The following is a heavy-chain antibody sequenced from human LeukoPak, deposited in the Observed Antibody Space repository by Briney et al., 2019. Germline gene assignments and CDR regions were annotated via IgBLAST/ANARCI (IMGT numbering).Heavy chain of an antibody. CDR1: GYTFTSYA. Sequence: ASVKVSCKASGYTFTSYAIHWVRQAPGQRLEWMGWISAYNGNTNYAQKLQGRVTMTTDTSTSTAYMELRSLRSDDTAVYYCAREGSASGWYWRSEWGQGTLVTVSS. CDR2: ISAYNGNT. CDR3: AREGSASGWYWRSE. J-gene: IGHJ4*02. V-gene: IGHV1-18*01. D-gene: IGHD6-19*01.